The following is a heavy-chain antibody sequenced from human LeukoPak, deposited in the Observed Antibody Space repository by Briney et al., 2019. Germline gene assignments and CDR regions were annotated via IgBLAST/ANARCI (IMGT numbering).Heavy chain of an antibody. CDR1: GFTFSSYG. CDR2: IRYDGSNK. V-gene: IGHV3-30*02. Sequence: GGSLRLSCAASGFTFSSYGMHWVRQAPGKGLEWVAFIRYDGSNKYYADSVKGRFTISRDNSKNTLYLHVNSLRPEDTAVYYCARSGLSRFGFWGQGTLVTVSS. CDR3: ARSGLSRFGF. D-gene: IGHD2/OR15-2a*01. J-gene: IGHJ4*02.